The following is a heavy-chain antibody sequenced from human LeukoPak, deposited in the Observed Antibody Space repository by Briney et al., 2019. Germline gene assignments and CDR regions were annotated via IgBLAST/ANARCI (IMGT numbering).Heavy chain of an antibody. V-gene: IGHV1-2*06. Sequence: ASVKVSCKASGYTFTGYYMHWVRQAPGQGLEWMGRINPNSGGTNYAQKFQGRVTITADESTSTAYMELSSLRSEDTAVYYCARDRSLWFGELFLFDYWGQGTLVTVSS. CDR2: INPNSGGT. CDR1: GYTFTGYY. J-gene: IGHJ4*02. CDR3: ARDRSLWFGELFLFDY. D-gene: IGHD3-10*01.